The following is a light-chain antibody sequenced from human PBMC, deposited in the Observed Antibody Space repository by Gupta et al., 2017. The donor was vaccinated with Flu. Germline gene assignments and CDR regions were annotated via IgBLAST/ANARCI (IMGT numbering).Light chain of an antibody. V-gene: IGKV3-20*01. Sequence: EIVLTQSPATLSLSPGERATLSCRASQSVRSSYLAWYQQRPGKAPRLLIYGTSTRVTGIPDRFSGSGSGTDFTLTISRLEPEDFATYFCQQYGSSPYTFGRGTNLEIK. CDR1: QSVRSSY. CDR3: QQYGSSPYT. J-gene: IGKJ2*01. CDR2: GTS.